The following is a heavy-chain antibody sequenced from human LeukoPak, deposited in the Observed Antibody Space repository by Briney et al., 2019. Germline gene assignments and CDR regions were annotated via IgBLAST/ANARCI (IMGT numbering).Heavy chain of an antibody. CDR3: ARDFISGRRGEGGDAFDI. J-gene: IGHJ3*02. CDR1: GGSISSGDDY. Sequence: SQTLSLTCTVSGGSISSGDDYWSWIRQPPGKGLEWIGYIYYSGTTYYNPSLKSRASISVDTSKNQFSLKLSSVTAADTAVYYCARDFISGRRGEGGDAFDIWGQGTMVTVSS. D-gene: IGHD1-26*01. V-gene: IGHV4-30-4*01. CDR2: IYYSGTT.